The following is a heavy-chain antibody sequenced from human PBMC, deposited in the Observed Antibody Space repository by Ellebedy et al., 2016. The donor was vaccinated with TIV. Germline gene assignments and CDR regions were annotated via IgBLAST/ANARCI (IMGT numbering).Heavy chain of an antibody. CDR2: IYGDGSGT. Sequence: PGGSLRLSCAASGFTFRIFSMAWVRQTPGKGLECVSAIYGDGSGTFYADSVKGRFTIYRDNSKNTLSLQMNSLRSEDTGTYFCAKDQIGGDGRWVYDIWGQGTMVTVSS. V-gene: IGHV3-23*01. J-gene: IGHJ3*02. D-gene: IGHD3-16*01. CDR3: AKDQIGGDGRWVYDI. CDR1: GFTFRIFS.